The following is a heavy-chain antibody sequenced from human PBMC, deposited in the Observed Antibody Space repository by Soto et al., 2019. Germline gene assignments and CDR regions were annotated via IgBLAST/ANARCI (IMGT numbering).Heavy chain of an antibody. CDR3: AKVDSSGWEDYYYYYMDV. CDR2: ISGSGGST. Sequence: GGSLRLSCTASGFTFGDYAMSWFRQAPGKGLEWVSAISGSGGSTYYADSVKGRFTISRDNSKNTLYLQMNSLRAEDTAVYYCAKVDSSGWEDYYYYYMDVWGKGTTVTVSS. CDR1: GFTFGDYA. V-gene: IGHV3-23*01. D-gene: IGHD6-19*01. J-gene: IGHJ6*03.